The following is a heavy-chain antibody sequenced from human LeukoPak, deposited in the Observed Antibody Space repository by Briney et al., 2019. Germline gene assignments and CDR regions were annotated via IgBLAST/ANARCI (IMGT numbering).Heavy chain of an antibody. CDR1: GYTFVSHD. Sequence: ASVRVSCKASGYTFVSHDINWVRQATGQGLEWMGRMNPNGGNTDYAQKFQGRVTMTRNTSISTAYMELSSLRSEDTAVYYCARGIEMSASPWGQGTLVTVSS. CDR3: ARGIEMSASP. D-gene: IGHD5-24*01. J-gene: IGHJ4*02. CDR2: MNPNGGNT. V-gene: IGHV1-8*01.